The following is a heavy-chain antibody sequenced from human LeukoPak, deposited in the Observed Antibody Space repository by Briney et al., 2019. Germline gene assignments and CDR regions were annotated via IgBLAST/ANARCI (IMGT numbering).Heavy chain of an antibody. CDR3: AKSDSLGYWYFDD. D-gene: IGHD3-22*01. Sequence: SETLSLTCTVSGDSISNNKWWNWVRQPPGKGLEWIGEIFHSGFINYNPSLKSRLTISVDKSTNQFSLKLRSVTAADTAVYYCAKSDSLGYWYFDDWGQGTLVTVSS. J-gene: IGHJ4*02. CDR2: IFHSGFI. V-gene: IGHV4-4*02. CDR1: GDSISNNKW.